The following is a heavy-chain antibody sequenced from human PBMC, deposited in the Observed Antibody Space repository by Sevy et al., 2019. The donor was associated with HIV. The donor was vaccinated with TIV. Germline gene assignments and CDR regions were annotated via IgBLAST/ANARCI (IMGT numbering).Heavy chain of an antibody. Sequence: SETLSLTCTVSGGSISDHYWNWIRQPPGKGLEWIGQIHYFGSANYNPSLKSRVTISLDTSNNRFSLKLSSVNAADTAVYYCARYTSGYSSGWYPYYNYYGLDVWGQGTTVTVSS. CDR2: IHYFGSA. CDR3: ARYTSGYSSGWYPYYNYYGLDV. V-gene: IGHV4-59*11. CDR1: GGSISDHY. J-gene: IGHJ6*02. D-gene: IGHD6-19*01.